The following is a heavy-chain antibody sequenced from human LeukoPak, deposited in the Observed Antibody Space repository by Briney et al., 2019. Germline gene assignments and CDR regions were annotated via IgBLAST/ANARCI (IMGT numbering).Heavy chain of an antibody. CDR2: INAGNGNT. D-gene: IGHD6-13*01. CDR1: GYTFTSYA. CDR3: ARRSSSSYYFDY. J-gene: IGHJ4*02. V-gene: IGHV1-3*01. Sequence: ASVKVSCKASGYTFTSYAMHWVRQAPGQRLEWMGWINAGNGNTKYSQKSQGRVTITRDTSASTAYMELSSLRSEDTAVYYCARRSSSSYYFDYWGQGTLVTVSS.